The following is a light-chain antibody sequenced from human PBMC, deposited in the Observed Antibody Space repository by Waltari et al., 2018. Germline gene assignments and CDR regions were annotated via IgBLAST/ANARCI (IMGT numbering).Light chain of an antibody. Sequence: YILTQPPSVSVAPGQAASTTCGGADIGGRSVHWYQQRPGQAPILIVFDDSDRPSGIPERFSGSRSGNTATLTISRVEAGDEADYFCHLWDGLLDHVVFGGGTKLTVL. CDR1: DIGGRS. CDR2: DDS. CDR3: HLWDGLLDHVV. V-gene: IGLV3-21*02. J-gene: IGLJ2*01.